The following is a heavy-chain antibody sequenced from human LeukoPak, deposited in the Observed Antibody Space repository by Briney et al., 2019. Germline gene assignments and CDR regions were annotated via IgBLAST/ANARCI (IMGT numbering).Heavy chain of an antibody. J-gene: IGHJ4*02. CDR1: GGSISSGGYS. CDR3: ARAKDNDY. Sequence: SETLSLTCAVSGGSISSGGYSWSWIRQPPGKGLEWIGYIYHSGSTYYNPSLKSRVTISVDRSKNQFSLKLSSVTAADTAVYYCARAKDNDYWGQGTLVTVPS. CDR2: IYHSGST. D-gene: IGHD2-15*01. V-gene: IGHV4-30-2*01.